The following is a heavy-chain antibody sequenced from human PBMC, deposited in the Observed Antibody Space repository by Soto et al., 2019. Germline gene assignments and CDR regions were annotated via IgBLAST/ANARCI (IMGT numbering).Heavy chain of an antibody. D-gene: IGHD2-2*01. CDR1: RVAFSKFI. CDR2: IIPVFGTA. J-gene: IGHJ6*02. V-gene: IGHV1-69*01. CDR3: AKVRYSSPMGYYYGMDV. Sequence: QAQLEQSGGEVKKPGSSVKVSCKASRVAFSKFIVTWVRQAPGVGLEWVGGIIPVFGTANYAQKVQGRVTLTADESTSTSYMEVNNLRSEDTAVYYCAKVRYSSPMGYYYGMDVWGQGTTVTVSS.